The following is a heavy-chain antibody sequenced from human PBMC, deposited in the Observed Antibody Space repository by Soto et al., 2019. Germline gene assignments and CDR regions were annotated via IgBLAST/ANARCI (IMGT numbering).Heavy chain of an antibody. CDR1: GFTFSSYW. CDR2: INSDGSST. CDR3: ARHLAGNRDY. J-gene: IGHJ4*02. Sequence: EVQLVESGGGLVQPGGSLRLSCAASGFTFSSYWMHWVRQAPGKGLVWVSRINSDGSSTSYADSVKGRFTISRDNAKNTLCLQMNSVGAEDAAVYDGARHLAGNRDYWGKGPLVTVSS. D-gene: IGHD3-3*02. V-gene: IGHV3-74*01.